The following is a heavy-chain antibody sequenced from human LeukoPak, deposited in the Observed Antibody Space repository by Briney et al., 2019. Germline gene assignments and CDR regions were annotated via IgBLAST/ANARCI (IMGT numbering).Heavy chain of an antibody. CDR2: IYHSGST. CDR1: GYSISSGYY. CDR3: ARHLAYYDFWSGYQKNFDY. J-gene: IGHJ4*02. Sequence: PSETLSLTCAVSGYSISSGYYWGWIRQPPGKGLEWIGSIYHSGSTYYNPSLKSRATISVDTAKNQFSLKLSSVTAADTAVYYCARHLAYYDFWSGYQKNFDYWGQGTLVTVSS. D-gene: IGHD3-3*01. V-gene: IGHV4-38-2*01.